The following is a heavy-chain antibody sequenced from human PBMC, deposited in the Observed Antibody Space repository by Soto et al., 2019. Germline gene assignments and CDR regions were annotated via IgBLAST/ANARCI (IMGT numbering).Heavy chain of an antibody. CDR1: GYTFTSYD. J-gene: IGHJ4*02. Sequence: GASVKVSCKASGYTFTSYDINWVRQATGQGLEWMGWMNPNSGNTGYAQKFQGRVTMTRNTSISTAYMELSSLRSEDTAVYYCARGRYCSGGSCYYRLDYWGQGTLVTVSS. CDR3: ARGRYCSGGSCYYRLDY. CDR2: MNPNSGNT. V-gene: IGHV1-8*01. D-gene: IGHD2-15*01.